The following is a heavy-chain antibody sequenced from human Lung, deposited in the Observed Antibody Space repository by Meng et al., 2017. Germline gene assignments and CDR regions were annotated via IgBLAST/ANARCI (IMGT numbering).Heavy chain of an antibody. CDR2: INAGNGNT. J-gene: IGHJ4*02. V-gene: IGHV1-3*01. CDR3: ARGEGYCTNGVCSPGY. CDR1: GYTFTSYA. D-gene: IGHD2-8*01. Sequence: HFGQPGAGVKKPGASFKVPSKASGYTFTSYAMHWVRQAPGQRLEWMGWINAGNGNTKYSQKFQGRVTITRDTSASTAYMELSSLRSEDTAVYYCARGEGYCTNGVCSPGYWGQGTLVTVSS.